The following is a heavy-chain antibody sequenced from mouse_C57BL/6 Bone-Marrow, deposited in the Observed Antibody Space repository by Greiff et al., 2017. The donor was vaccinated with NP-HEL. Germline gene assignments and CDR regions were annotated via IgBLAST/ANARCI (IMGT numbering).Heavy chain of an antibody. CDR3: ARSGWLLRLFYAMDY. V-gene: IGHV1-80*01. J-gene: IGHJ4*01. CDR1: GYAFSSYW. CDR2: IYPGDGDT. Sequence: QVQLKESGAELVKPGASVKISCKASGYAFSSYWMNWVKQRPGKGLEWIGQIYPGDGDTNYNGKFKGKATLTADTSSSTAYMQLSSLTSEDSAVYFCARSGWLLRLFYAMDYWGQGTSVTVSS. D-gene: IGHD2-3*01.